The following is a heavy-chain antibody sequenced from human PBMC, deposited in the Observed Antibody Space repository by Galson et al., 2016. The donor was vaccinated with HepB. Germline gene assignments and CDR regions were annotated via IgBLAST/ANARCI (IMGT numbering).Heavy chain of an antibody. V-gene: IGHV1-69*08. CDR3: ARAVTAWGDFVDSYYYMDV. CDR1: GGTFSTYT. Sequence: SVKVSCKASGGTFSTYTITWVRQAPGQGPEWMGGIIPMLGTTKYAQKFQDRVTILADKSTSTAYMELSSLRSEDTAVYFCARAVTAWGDFVDSYYYMDVWGKGTTVTVSS. J-gene: IGHJ6*03. D-gene: IGHD2-21*01. CDR2: IIPMLGTT.